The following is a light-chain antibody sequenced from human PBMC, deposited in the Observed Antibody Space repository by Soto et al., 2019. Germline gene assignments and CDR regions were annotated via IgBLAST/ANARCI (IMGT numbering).Light chain of an antibody. Sequence: EIVLTQSPGTLSLSQGERATLSFRASQGVSKNFLAWYQQKPGQAPRLLISGASNRATGIPDRFSVSGSWTDFSLTIDRLEPEDLAVYFCQQYGSSPSTFGGGTKVAIK. CDR2: GAS. V-gene: IGKV3-20*01. CDR1: QGVSKNF. J-gene: IGKJ4*01. CDR3: QQYGSSPST.